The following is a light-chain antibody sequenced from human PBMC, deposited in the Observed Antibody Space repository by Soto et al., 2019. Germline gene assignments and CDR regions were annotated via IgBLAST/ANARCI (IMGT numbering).Light chain of an antibody. CDR3: QQNYSIPWT. V-gene: IGKV1-39*01. CDR2: AAS. J-gene: IGKJ1*01. CDR1: QSINNF. Sequence: DIQMTQSPSSLSASVGDRVTITCRASQSINNFLNWYQQKPGKAPKLLIYAASSLRSGVPSRFSSSGSGTDYMPTISRVQPEDVGTYSCQQNYSIPWTFGQGTKVEIK.